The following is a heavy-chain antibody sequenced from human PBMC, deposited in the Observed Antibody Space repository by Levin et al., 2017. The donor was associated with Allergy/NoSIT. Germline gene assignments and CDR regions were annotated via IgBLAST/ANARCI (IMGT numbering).Heavy chain of an antibody. Sequence: GGSLRLSCKASGYRFTSYGVSWVRQAPGQGLEWMGWISSYNGDTKYAQKFQGRVTMTTDTSTSTSYMELRRLTSDDTAVYYCARDLVPGLVVDYYFDYWGQGTLVTVSS. J-gene: IGHJ4*02. V-gene: IGHV1-18*01. CDR2: ISSYNGDT. CDR1: GYRFTSYG. D-gene: IGHD2-21*01. CDR3: ARDLVPGLVVDYYFDY.